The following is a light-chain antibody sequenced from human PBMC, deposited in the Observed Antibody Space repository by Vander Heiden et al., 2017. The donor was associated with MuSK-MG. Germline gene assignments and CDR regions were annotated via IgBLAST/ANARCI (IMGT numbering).Light chain of an antibody. V-gene: IGKV3-20*01. CDR2: GAS. Sequence: EIVLTQSPGTLSLSPRERATLSCRTSQSVSSSYLAWYQQKPGQAPRLLIYGASTRATGIQDRFSGNGSGTDFSLTISGLEPEDFAVYYCQHYNRSHPSSTFGPGTRVDIK. CDR3: QHYNRSHPSST. J-gene: IGKJ3*01. CDR1: QSVSSSY.